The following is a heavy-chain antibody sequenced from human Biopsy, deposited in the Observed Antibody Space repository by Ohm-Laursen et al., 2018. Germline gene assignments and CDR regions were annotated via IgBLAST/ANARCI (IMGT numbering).Heavy chain of an antibody. D-gene: IGHD3-3*01. Sequence: SVKVSCKASGGTFINYAISWVRQAPGEGLEGMGGIIAVSGLVNYAPKFQGRVSITAEKSTTTAYMELSNLKSEATAVYYCATPFQFYDSWGGFPPFDHWGQGTLVTVSS. V-gene: IGHV1-69*10. CDR2: IIAVSGLV. J-gene: IGHJ4*02. CDR1: GGTFINYA. CDR3: ATPFQFYDSWGGFPPFDH.